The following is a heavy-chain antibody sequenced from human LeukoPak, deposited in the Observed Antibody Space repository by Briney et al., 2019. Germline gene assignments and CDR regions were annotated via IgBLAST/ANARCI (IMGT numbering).Heavy chain of an antibody. V-gene: IGHV4-39*07. CDR2: IYYGGST. D-gene: IGHD5-18*01. CDR1: GGSISSSSYY. J-gene: IGHJ5*02. Sequence: SETLSLTCTVSGGSISSSSYYWGWIRQPPGKGLEWIGSIYYGGSTYYSPSLKSRVTISVDTSKNQFSLKLSSVTAADTAVYYCARDHVDTAMEPPLQNWFDPWGQGTLVTVSS. CDR3: ARDHVDTAMEPPLQNWFDP.